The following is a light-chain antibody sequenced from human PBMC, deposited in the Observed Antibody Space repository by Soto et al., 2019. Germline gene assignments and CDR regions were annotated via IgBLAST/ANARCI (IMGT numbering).Light chain of an antibody. Sequence: QSVLTQPPSVSEAPGQRVTISCTGSSSNIGAGYEAHWYQQVPGTAPKLLIYENNNRPSGVPDRFSGSKSGTSASLAITGLQAEDEADYYCQSYDCSLSGYVFGTGTKVTVL. J-gene: IGLJ1*01. CDR3: QSYDCSLSGYV. CDR1: SSNIGAGYE. CDR2: ENN. V-gene: IGLV1-40*01.